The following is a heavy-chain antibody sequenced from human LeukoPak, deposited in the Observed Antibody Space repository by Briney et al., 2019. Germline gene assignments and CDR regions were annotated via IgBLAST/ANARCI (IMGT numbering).Heavy chain of an antibody. CDR3: ARAYISPHPFEI. V-gene: IGHV3-53*01. D-gene: IGHD3-9*01. CDR2: IYSGGST. J-gene: IGHJ3*02. Sequence: GGSLRLACAVSGFTVSSNYMNWVRQAPGKGLEWVSVIYSGGSTYYADSVKGRFTISRDNSKNTLYLQMNSLRVEDTAVYYCARAYISPHPFEIWGQGTIVTVSS. CDR1: GFTVSSNY.